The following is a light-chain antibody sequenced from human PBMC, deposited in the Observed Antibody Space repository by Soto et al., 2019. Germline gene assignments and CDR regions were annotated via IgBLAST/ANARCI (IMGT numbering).Light chain of an antibody. CDR3: QHNGRS. CDR1: QRISNN. J-gene: IGKJ5*01. CDR2: AAS. Sequence: EKVVTQSPAPRSLSPGERDPLSCRASQRISNNFAWYQQKPGQAPRLLIYAASSRATGISDRFSGSGSGTDFTLIISRLDPEDSAVYYCQHNGRSFGQGTRLEIK. V-gene: IGKV3-20*01.